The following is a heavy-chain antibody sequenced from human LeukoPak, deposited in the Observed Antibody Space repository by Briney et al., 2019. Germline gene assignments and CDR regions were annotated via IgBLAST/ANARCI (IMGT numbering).Heavy chain of an antibody. CDR3: ARESSSNRTPFDY. CDR2: INHSGST. Sequence: SETLSLTCAVYGESFSGYYWNWIRQPPGKGLEWIGEINHSGSTNYNPSLKSRVTISVDTSKNQFSLKLSSVTAADTAVYYCARESSSNRTPFDYWGQGTLVTVSS. D-gene: IGHD4-11*01. CDR1: GESFSGYY. V-gene: IGHV4-34*01. J-gene: IGHJ4*02.